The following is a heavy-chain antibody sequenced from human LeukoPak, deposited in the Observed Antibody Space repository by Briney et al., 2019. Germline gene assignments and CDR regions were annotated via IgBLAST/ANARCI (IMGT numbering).Heavy chain of an antibody. V-gene: IGHV3-23*01. CDR1: GFTFSNYL. CDR3: AMALDY. CDR2: ISHSGSSI. J-gene: IGHJ4*02. Sequence: GGSLRLSCVASGFTFSNYLMNWVRQAPGKGLEWVSGISHSGSSIYYADSVKGRFTISRDNSKNTLYLQMDRLRVEDSAVYYCAMALDYWGQGTLVTVSS.